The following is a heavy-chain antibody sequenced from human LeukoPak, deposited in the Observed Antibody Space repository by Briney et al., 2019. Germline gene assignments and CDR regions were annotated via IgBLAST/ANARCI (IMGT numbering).Heavy chain of an antibody. J-gene: IGHJ4*02. CDR3: TSFYETN. V-gene: IGHV3-74*01. D-gene: IGHD2/OR15-2a*01. CDR2: VNSDGSAT. Sequence: GGSLRLSCAASGFIFTKYWTHWVRQAPGKGLVWFSHVNSDGSATSYADSVKGRFTISRDNAKNTVYLHMNSLRVEDTAVYYCTSFYETNWGQGTLVTVSS. CDR1: GFIFTKYW.